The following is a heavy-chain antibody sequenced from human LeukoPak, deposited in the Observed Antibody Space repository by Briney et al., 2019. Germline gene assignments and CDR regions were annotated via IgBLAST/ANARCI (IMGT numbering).Heavy chain of an antibody. J-gene: IGHJ4*02. V-gene: IGHV4-59*01. CDR1: GGSISSYY. D-gene: IGHD6-6*01. CDR2: IYYSGST. Sequence: SSETLSLTCTVSGGSISSYYWSWIRQPPGKGLEWIGYIYYSGSTNYNPSLKSRVTISVDTSKNQFSLKLSSVTAADTAVYYCARLEYSSYFDYWGQGTLVTVSS. CDR3: ARLEYSSYFDY.